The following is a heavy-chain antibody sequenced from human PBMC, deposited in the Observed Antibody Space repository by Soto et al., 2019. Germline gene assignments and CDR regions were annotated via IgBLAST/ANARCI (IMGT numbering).Heavy chain of an antibody. CDR2: IYYSGST. CDR3: ARDPGGYCSSTSCYSGGFDP. CDR1: GGSISSYY. Sequence: SETLSLTCTVSGGSISSYYWSWIRQPPGKGLEWIGYIYYSGSTNYNPSLKSRVTISVDTSKNQFSLKLSSVTAADTAVYYCARDPGGYCSSTSCYSGGFDPWGQGTLVTVSS. D-gene: IGHD2-2*01. J-gene: IGHJ5*02. V-gene: IGHV4-59*01.